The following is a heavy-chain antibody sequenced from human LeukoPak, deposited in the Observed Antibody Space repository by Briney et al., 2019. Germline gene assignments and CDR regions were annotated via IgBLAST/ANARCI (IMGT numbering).Heavy chain of an antibody. CDR3: ARDHPYYYDSSGYYYYYYMDV. Sequence: SETLSLTCTVSGDSISPYFWSWIRQPPGKGLEWIGYIYYTGSTDYNPSLKSRVTISVDTSKNQFSLKLSSVTAADTAVYYCARDHPYYYDSSGYYYYYYMDVWGKGTTVTVSS. J-gene: IGHJ6*03. CDR2: IYYTGST. V-gene: IGHV4-59*01. D-gene: IGHD3-22*01. CDR1: GDSISPYF.